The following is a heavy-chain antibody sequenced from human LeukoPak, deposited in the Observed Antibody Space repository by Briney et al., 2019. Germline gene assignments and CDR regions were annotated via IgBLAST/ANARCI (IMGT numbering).Heavy chain of an antibody. CDR2: INHSGST. CDR1: GGSFVDYY. J-gene: IGHJ5*02. CDR3: ARGAGTESGTCGSGSYYNRINWFDP. Sequence: SETLSLTCAVYGGSFVDYYWSWIRQPPGKGLEWIGEINHSGSTNYNPSLKSRVTISVDTSKNQFSLKLSSVTAADTAVYYCARGAGTESGTCGSGSYYNRINWFDPWGQGTLVTVSS. D-gene: IGHD3-10*01. V-gene: IGHV4-34*01.